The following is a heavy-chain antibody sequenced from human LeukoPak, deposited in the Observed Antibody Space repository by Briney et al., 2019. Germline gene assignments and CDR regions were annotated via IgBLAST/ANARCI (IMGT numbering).Heavy chain of an antibody. D-gene: IGHD3-10*01. CDR3: ARDYYGSGSYYHPYVFDY. Sequence: PSETLSLTCTVSGGSISSYYWSWIRQPAGKGLEWIGRIYTSGSTNYNPSLKSRVTMSVDTSKNQFSLKLSSVTAADTAVYYCARDYYGSGSYYHPYVFDYWGQGTLVTVSS. J-gene: IGHJ4*02. CDR2: IYTSGST. CDR1: GGSISSYY. V-gene: IGHV4-4*07.